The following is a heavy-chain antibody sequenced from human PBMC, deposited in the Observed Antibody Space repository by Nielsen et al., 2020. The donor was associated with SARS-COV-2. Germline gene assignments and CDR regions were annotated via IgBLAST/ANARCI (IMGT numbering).Heavy chain of an antibody. CDR2: IYYSGST. CDR3: ARVNTGRITMIVVVEYFDY. V-gene: IGHV4-59*08. J-gene: IGHJ4*02. D-gene: IGHD3-22*01. CDR1: GGSLSRYY. Sequence: SETLSLTCTVSGGSLSRYYWTWIRQPPGKGLEWIGYIYYSGSTNYNPSLKSRVTISVDTSKNQFSLRLSSVTAADTAVYYCARVNTGRITMIVVVEYFDYWGQGTLVTVSS.